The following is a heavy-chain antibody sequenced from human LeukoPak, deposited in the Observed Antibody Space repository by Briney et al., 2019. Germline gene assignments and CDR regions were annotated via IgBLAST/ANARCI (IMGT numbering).Heavy chain of an antibody. J-gene: IGHJ6*04. CDR1: GFTFSSYG. CDR3: AKGQTTDRYYYYYYGMDV. CDR2: ISYDGSNK. V-gene: IGHV3-30*18. Sequence: GGSLRLSCAASGFTFSSYGMHWVRQAPGKGLEWVAGISYDGSNKYYADSVKGRFTISRDNSKNTLYLQMNSLRAEDTAVYYCAKGQTTDRYYYYYYGMDVWGKGTTVTISS. D-gene: IGHD4-17*01.